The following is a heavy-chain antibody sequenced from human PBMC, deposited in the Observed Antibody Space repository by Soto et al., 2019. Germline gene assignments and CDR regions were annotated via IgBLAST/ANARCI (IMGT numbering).Heavy chain of an antibody. J-gene: IGHJ4*02. CDR2: IYYSGST. V-gene: IGHV4-39*01. Sequence: PSETLSLTCTVSGGSISSSSYYWGWIRQPPGKGLEWIGSIYYSGSTYYNPSLKSRVTISVDTSKNQFSLKLSSVTAADTAVYYCATMGGQAVAGQAQVYWGQGTLVTVSS. CDR3: ATMGGQAVAGQAQVY. CDR1: GGSISSSSYY. D-gene: IGHD6-19*01.